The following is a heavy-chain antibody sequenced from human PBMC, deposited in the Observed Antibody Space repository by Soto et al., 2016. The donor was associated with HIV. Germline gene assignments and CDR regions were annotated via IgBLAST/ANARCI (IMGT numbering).Heavy chain of an antibody. V-gene: IGHV3-15*01. CDR3: TTEGHYYDSSGYYYYFDH. Sequence: EVLLVESGGGLVRPGGSLRLSCAASGFTFTNAWVGWVRQAPGKGLEWIGRIRSRTDGGTTDYAASLKGRVNISRDDSKNTLFLQLESLKTEDTAVYYCTTEGHYYDSSGYYYYFDHWGQGTLVTVSS. CDR2: IRSRTDGGTT. J-gene: IGHJ4*02. D-gene: IGHD3-22*01. CDR1: GFTFTNAW.